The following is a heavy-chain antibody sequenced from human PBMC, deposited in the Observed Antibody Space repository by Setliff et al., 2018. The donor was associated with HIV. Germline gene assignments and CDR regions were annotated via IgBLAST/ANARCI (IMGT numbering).Heavy chain of an antibody. Sequence: PSETLSLTCTVSGGSISSGDYYWSWIRQHPGKGLEWIGYIYYSGSTYYNPSLKSRVTISVDTSKNQFSLRLSSVTAADTAVYYCARRIFHSSFPSFDSWGQGTAVTVSS. CDR3: ARRIFHSSFPSFDS. CDR2: IYYSGST. D-gene: IGHD2-15*01. V-gene: IGHV4-30-4*08. CDR1: GGSISSGDYY. J-gene: IGHJ4*03.